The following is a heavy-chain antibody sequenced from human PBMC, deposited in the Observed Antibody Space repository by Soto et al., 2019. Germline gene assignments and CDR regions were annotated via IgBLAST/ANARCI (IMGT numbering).Heavy chain of an antibody. CDR3: AADLSLSSYYYDSSGSRAFEI. V-gene: IGHV1-58*01. CDR1: GFTFTSSA. CDR2: IVVGSGNT. J-gene: IGHJ3*02. D-gene: IGHD3-22*01. Sequence: ASVKVSCKASGFTFTSSAVQWVRQARGQRLEWIGWIVVGSGNTNYAQKFQERVTITRDMSTSTAYMELSSLRSEDTAVYYCAADLSLSSYYYDSSGSRAFEIWGQGTMVTVSS.